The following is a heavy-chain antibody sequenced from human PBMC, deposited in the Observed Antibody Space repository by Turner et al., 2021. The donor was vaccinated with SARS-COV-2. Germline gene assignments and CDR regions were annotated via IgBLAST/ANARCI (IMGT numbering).Heavy chain of an antibody. V-gene: IGHV4-34*01. Sequence: QVQLQQWGAGLLKTSETLSLTCDVHGGSFSGFYWTWIRQSPGKGLEWIGEINDSGGTTYNPSLKSRLTISVDTSKNQFSLKLTSVTAADTAVYYCARAKGPSLYRSYYNPTFFDPWGQGILVTVSS. CDR2: INDSGGT. D-gene: IGHD1-26*01. CDR1: GGSFSGFY. CDR3: ARAKGPSLYRSYYNPTFFDP. J-gene: IGHJ5*02.